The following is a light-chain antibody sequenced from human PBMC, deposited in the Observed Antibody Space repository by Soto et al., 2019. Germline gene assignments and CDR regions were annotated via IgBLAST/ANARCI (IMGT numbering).Light chain of an antibody. CDR2: GVS. Sequence: ENVLTHSPGTLSLSPGERATLSCRASQSVTINYLAWYQQKPGQAPRLLIYGVSTRATGIPNRFSGSGSGTYFTLTISRLEPEDFEVYYCQQYGSSHFAVGPGTKVDIK. CDR3: QQYGSSHFA. CDR1: QSVTINY. J-gene: IGKJ3*01. V-gene: IGKV3-20*01.